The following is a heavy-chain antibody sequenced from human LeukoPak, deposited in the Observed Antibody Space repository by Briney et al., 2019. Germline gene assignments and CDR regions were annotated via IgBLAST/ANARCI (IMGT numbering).Heavy chain of an antibody. J-gene: IGHJ6*03. D-gene: IGHD6-13*01. CDR3: ARTYSSSWTYPYYYMDV. CDR2: MNPNSGNT. V-gene: IGHV1-8*03. Sequence: GASVKVSCKASGYTFTSYDINWVRQATGQGLEWMGWMNPNSGNTGYAQKFQGRVTITRNTSISTAYMELSSLRSEDTAVYYCARTYSSSWTYPYYYMDVWGKGTTVTVSS. CDR1: GYTFTSYD.